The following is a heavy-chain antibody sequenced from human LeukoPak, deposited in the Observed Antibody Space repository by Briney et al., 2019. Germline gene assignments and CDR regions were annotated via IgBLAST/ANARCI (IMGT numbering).Heavy chain of an antibody. J-gene: IGHJ4*02. D-gene: IGHD3-22*01. CDR3: ARLGRNSDRSDFFYYYDH. CDR1: GFTFSDYS. Sequence: PGGSLRLSCAASGFTFSDYSMNWVRQAPGKGLEWVASVNTVSSYIYYADSMRGRFTISRDNAKNSLFLQMNSLRAEDTAVYYCARLGRNSDRSDFFYYYDHWGPGTLVTVSS. CDR2: VNTVSSYI. V-gene: IGHV3-21*01.